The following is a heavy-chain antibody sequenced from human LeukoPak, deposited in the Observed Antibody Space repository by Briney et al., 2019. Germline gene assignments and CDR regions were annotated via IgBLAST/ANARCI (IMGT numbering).Heavy chain of an antibody. CDR2: INPNSGGT. Sequence: ASVKVSCKASGYTFTGYYMHWVRQAPGQGLEWMGWINPNSGGTNYAQKFQGRVTMTRDTSISTAYMELSRLRSDDTAVYYCARDKVEMVAGTGWFDPWGQGTLVTVSS. J-gene: IGHJ5*02. CDR3: ARDKVEMVAGTGWFDP. CDR1: GYTFTGYY. D-gene: IGHD6-19*01. V-gene: IGHV1-2*02.